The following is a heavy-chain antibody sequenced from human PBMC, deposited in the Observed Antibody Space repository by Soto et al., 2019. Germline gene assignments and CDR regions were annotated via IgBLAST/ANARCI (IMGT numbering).Heavy chain of an antibody. CDR2: IWYDGSNK. J-gene: IGHJ4*02. V-gene: IGHV3-33*01. CDR1: GFMFSSHG. CDR3: GPDTLDY. Sequence: QVQLVESGGGVVQPGRSLRLSCAASGFMFSSHGMHWIRQAPDKGLEWVAVIWYDGSNKYYADSVKGRFTISRDNSKNTLYLQMNSLRVEDTAVYYCGPDTLDYWGQGTLVTVSS.